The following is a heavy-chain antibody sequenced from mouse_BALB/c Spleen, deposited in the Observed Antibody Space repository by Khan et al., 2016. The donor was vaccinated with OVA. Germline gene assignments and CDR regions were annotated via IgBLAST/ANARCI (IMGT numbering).Heavy chain of an antibody. J-gene: IGHJ4*01. CDR2: IWGGGST. CDR1: GFSLSDYG. CDR3: AKGVWSYYDTLDY. V-gene: IGHV2-6-5*01. Sequence: QVQLKESGPGLVAPSQNLSITCTVSGFSLSDYGVSWIRQPPGKGLEWLGVIWGGGSTYYISALKSRLSISKDNSKSQVFLKMSSLQSDDTAMFYCAKGVWSYYDTLDYWGQGTSVTVSS.